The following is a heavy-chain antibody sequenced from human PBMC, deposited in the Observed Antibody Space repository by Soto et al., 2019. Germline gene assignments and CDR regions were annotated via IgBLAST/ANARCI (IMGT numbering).Heavy chain of an antibody. V-gene: IGHV3-53*01. CDR3: ATEKSGYSYGSIDY. CDR2: IYSGGST. Sequence: GGSLTLDCPAAGFTVSRKYMNWERQAPGKGLEWVSVIYSGGSTYYADSVKGRFTISRDNSKNTLYLQMNSLRAEDTAVYYCATEKSGYSYGSIDYWGQGTLVTVSS. CDR1: GFTVSRKY. D-gene: IGHD5-18*01. J-gene: IGHJ4*02.